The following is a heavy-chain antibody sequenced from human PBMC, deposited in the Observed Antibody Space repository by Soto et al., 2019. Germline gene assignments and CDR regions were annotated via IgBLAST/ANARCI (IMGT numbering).Heavy chain of an antibody. CDR1: GFTFDDYA. V-gene: IGHV3-9*01. CDR3: AKDAITMVRGAISYYGMDV. D-gene: IGHD3-10*01. CDR2: ISWNSGSI. J-gene: IGHJ6*02. Sequence: GGSLRLSCAASGFTFDDYAMHWVRQAPGKGLEWVSGISWNSGSIGYADSVKGRFTISRDNAKNSLYLQMNSLRAEDTALYYCAKDAITMVRGAISYYGMDVWGQGTTVTGSS.